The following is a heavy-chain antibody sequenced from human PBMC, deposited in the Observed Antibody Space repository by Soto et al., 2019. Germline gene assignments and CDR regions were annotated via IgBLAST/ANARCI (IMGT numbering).Heavy chain of an antibody. CDR1: GGSFSGYY. V-gene: IGHV4-34*01. CDR3: ARGRRRLSSRWFDP. J-gene: IGHJ5*02. Sequence: TSETLSLTCAVYGGSFSGYYWSWIRQPPGKGLEWIGEINHSGSTNYNPSLKSRVTISVDTSKNQFSLKLSSVTAADTAVYYCARGRRRLSSRWFDPWGQGTLVTVSS. CDR2: INHSGST.